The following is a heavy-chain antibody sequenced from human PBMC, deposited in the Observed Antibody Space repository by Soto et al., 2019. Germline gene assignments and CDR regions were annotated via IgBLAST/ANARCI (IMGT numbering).Heavy chain of an antibody. CDR2: IDPSDSYT. V-gene: IGHV5-10-1*01. CDR3: ARYCSSTSCYIRSGYYGMDV. CDR1: GYSFTSYW. D-gene: IGHD2-2*02. Sequence: GXSLKISCKGSGYSFTSYWIRWVRQMPGKGLEWMGRIDPSDSYTNYSPSFQGHVTISADKSISTAYLQWSSLKASDTAMYYCARYCSSTSCYIRSGYYGMDVWGQGTTVTVSS. J-gene: IGHJ6*02.